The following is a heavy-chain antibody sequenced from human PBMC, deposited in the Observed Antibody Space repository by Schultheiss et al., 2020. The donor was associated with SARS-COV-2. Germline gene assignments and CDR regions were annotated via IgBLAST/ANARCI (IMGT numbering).Heavy chain of an antibody. Sequence: SQTLSLTCVISGDSVSSSGAAWNWIRQSPSRGLEWLGRTFYRSKWYNDYPISVKSRITISPDTSKNQLSLQLNSVTPEDTAVYYCACEISGRQWLDYWGQGTLVTVSS. D-gene: IGHD6-19*01. CDR3: ACEISGRQWLDY. CDR2: TFYRSKWYN. CDR1: GDSVSSSGAA. V-gene: IGHV6-1*01. J-gene: IGHJ4*02.